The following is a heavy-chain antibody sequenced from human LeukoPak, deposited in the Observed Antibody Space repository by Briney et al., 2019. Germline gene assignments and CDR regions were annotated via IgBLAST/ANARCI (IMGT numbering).Heavy chain of an antibody. D-gene: IGHD5-18*01. CDR1: GGSISSYY. CDR3: AXEGSFTGYANWFDP. V-gene: IGHV4-59*01. CDR2: IYYSGST. Sequence: SETLSLTCTVSGGSISSYYWSWIRQPPGKGLEWIGYIYYSGSTNYNPSLKSRVTISVDTSKNQFSLKLSSVTAADTAVYYCAXEGSFTGYANWFDPWGQGTLVTVSS. J-gene: IGHJ5*02.